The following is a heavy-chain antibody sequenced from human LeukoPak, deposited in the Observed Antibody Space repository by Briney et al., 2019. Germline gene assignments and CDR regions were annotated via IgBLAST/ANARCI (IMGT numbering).Heavy chain of an antibody. CDR2: IYPGDSDT. CDR3: ARPADYYDSSGSFLGLGY. D-gene: IGHD3-22*01. V-gene: IGHV5-51*01. J-gene: IGHJ4*02. CDR1: GYSFTSYW. Sequence: GESLQISCKGSGYSFTSYWLGWVRQVPGKGLEWMGIIYPGDSDTRYSPSFQGQVTISADKSISTAYLQWSSLKASDTAMYYCARPADYYDSSGSFLGLGYWGQGTLVTVSS.